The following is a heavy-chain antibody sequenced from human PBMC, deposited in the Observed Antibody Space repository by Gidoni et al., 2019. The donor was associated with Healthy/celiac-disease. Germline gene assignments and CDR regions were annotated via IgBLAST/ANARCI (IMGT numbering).Heavy chain of an antibody. Sequence: QVQPQQWGAGLLKPSETLSLTCAVYGDYFSGYYWSWIRQPPGKGLEWIGEINHSGSTNYNPSLKSRVTISVDTSKNQFSLKLSSVTAADTAVYYCASTLGYCSSTSCYAYYFDYWGQGTLVTVSS. CDR2: INHSGST. J-gene: IGHJ4*02. D-gene: IGHD2-2*01. CDR1: GDYFSGYY. V-gene: IGHV4-34*01. CDR3: ASTLGYCSSTSCYAYYFDY.